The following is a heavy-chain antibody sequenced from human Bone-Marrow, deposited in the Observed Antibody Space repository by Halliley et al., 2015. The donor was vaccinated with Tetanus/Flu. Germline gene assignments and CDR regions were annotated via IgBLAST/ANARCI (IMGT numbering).Heavy chain of an antibody. V-gene: IGHV3-11*05. D-gene: IGHD3-16*01. CDR2: ISSTGTYT. J-gene: IGHJ5*01. CDR3: AGEGQGGWFDS. Sequence: GLGWISYISSTGTYTNYADSVSGRFTISRDNAKKSLSLQRGSLRVEDTAVYYCAGEGQGGWFDSWGQGTLVFFSS.